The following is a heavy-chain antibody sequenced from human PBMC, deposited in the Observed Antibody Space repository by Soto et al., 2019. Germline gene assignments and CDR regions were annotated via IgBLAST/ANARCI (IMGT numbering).Heavy chain of an antibody. CDR3: AGAIVVVPAAPLDYYYYYMDV. J-gene: IGHJ6*03. D-gene: IGHD2-2*01. Sequence: SETLSLTCAVYGGSFSGYYWSWIRQPPGKGLEWIGEINHSGSTNYNPSLKSRVTISVDTSKHQFSLKLSSVTAADTAVYYCAGAIVVVPAAPLDYYYYYMDVWGKGTTVTVSS. V-gene: IGHV4-34*01. CDR1: GGSFSGYY. CDR2: INHSGST.